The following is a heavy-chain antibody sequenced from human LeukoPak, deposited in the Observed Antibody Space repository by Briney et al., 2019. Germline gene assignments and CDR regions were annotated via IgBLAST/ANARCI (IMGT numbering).Heavy chain of an antibody. D-gene: IGHD3-10*01. CDR1: GGSISNYY. V-gene: IGHV4-59*08. CDR3: ARRAYGSRSFNRYHFDY. J-gene: IGHJ4*02. CDR2: IYYSGST. Sequence: PSETLSLTCTVSGGSISNYYWSWIRQPPGKGLEWIGSIYYSGSTNYNPSLKSRVTISADTSSNQFSLKLNSVTAADTAVYYCARRAYGSRSFNRYHFDYWGQGTLVAVSS.